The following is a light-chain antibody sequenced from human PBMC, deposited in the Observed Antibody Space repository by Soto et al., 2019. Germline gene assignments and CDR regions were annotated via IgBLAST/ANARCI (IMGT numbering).Light chain of an antibody. CDR3: QQFHNRPS. V-gene: IGKV3D-15*01. J-gene: IGKJ3*01. Sequence: IVMTQSPYTLSVSPGEGATLSCRASQRIRTNLAWYQQRPGQAPRLLIYDASTRATGIPARFSGSGSGTEFTLTISSLQSEDSAVYYCQQFHNRPSFGPGTKVDIK. CDR1: QRIRTN. CDR2: DAS.